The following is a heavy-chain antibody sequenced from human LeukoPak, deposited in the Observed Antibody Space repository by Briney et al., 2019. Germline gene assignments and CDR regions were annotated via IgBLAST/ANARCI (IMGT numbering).Heavy chain of an antibody. V-gene: IGHV1-18*01. CDR1: GYTFTSYG. J-gene: IGHJ5*02. CDR2: ISAYNGNT. Sequence: ASVKVSCKASGYTFTSYGISWVRQAPGQGLEWMGWISAYNGNTNYAQKLQGRVTMTTGTSTSTAYMELRSLRSDDTAVYYCAKTAAAGTHWFDPWGQGTLVTVSS. CDR3: AKTAAAGTHWFDP. D-gene: IGHD6-13*01.